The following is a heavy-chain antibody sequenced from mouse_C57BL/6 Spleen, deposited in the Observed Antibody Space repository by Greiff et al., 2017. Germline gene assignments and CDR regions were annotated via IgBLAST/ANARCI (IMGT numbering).Heavy chain of an antibody. Sequence: QVQLQQSGPELVKPGASVKISCKASGYAFRSSWMNWVKQRPGTGLEWIGRIYPGDGDTNYNGKFQGKATLTAYKSSSTAYMQLSSLTSEDSAVYCCAREGRSTIDYWGQGTTLTVSS. CDR3: AREGRSTIDY. J-gene: IGHJ2*01. V-gene: IGHV1-82*01. CDR1: GYAFRSSW. CDR2: IYPGDGDT. D-gene: IGHD2-1*01.